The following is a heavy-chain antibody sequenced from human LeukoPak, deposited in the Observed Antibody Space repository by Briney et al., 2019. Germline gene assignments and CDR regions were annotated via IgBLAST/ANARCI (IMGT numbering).Heavy chain of an antibody. CDR2: IYSGGST. CDR1: GFIVSNRY. V-gene: IGHV3-53*01. J-gene: IGHJ1*01. D-gene: IGHD5-24*01. Sequence: PGGSLRLSCAASGFIVSNRYMSWVRQAPGKGLEWVSVIYSGGSTHYTDSVKGRFTISRDNSKNTLYLQMISLRAEDTAVYYCARALTESTGYKHWGQGTLVTVSS. CDR3: ARALTESTGYKH.